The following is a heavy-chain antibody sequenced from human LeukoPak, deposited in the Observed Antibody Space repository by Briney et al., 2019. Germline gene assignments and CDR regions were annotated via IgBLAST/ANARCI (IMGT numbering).Heavy chain of an antibody. J-gene: IGHJ6*03. CDR1: GYSFTTYW. V-gene: IGHV5-51*01. D-gene: IGHD1-26*01. CDR2: IYPGDSDI. Sequence: GESLKISCKGSGYSFTTYWIGWVRQMPGKGLEWMGIIYPGDSDIRYSPSFRGQVTFSADKSISTAYLQWSSLKASDTAIYYCARQLSGTYSPNYMDVWGKGTTVTVSS. CDR3: ARQLSGTYSPNYMDV.